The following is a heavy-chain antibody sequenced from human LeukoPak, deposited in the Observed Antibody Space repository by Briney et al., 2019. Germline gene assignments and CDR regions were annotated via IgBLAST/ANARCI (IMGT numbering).Heavy chain of an antibody. CDR1: GGTFSSYA. D-gene: IGHD6-6*01. V-gene: IGHV1-69*05. Sequence: SVKVSCKASGGTFSSYAISWVRQAPGQGLEWMGRIIPIFGTANYARKFQGRVTITTDESTSTAYMELSSLRSEDTAVYYCARGDTGSSWPIYYYYYMDVWGKGTTVTVSS. J-gene: IGHJ6*03. CDR3: ARGDTGSSWPIYYYYYMDV. CDR2: IIPIFGTA.